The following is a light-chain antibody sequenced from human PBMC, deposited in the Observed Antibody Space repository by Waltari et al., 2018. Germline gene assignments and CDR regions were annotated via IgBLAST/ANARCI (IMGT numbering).Light chain of an antibody. CDR3: QQRSNWPLHWT. V-gene: IGKV3-11*01. Sequence: EIVLTQSPATLSLSPGERATLSFRASQSVSSYLAWYQQKHGQAPRPLIYDASNRSTGIPARFSGSGSGTDFTLTISSLEPEDFAVYYCQQRSNWPLHWTFGQGTKVEIK. CDR1: QSVSSY. J-gene: IGKJ1*01. CDR2: DAS.